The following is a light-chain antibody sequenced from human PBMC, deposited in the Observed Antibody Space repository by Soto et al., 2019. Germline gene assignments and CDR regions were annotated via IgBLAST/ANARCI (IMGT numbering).Light chain of an antibody. J-gene: IGKJ1*01. CDR3: QHYSNWPPWT. V-gene: IGKV3-15*01. Sequence: EIVMTQSPATLSVSPGERATLSCRASQSVRSNLAWYQQKPGQAPRLLIYGASTRATGIPARFSGSGSGTEFTLTISRLQSEDFAVYYCQHYSNWPPWTFGQGTKVEIK. CDR1: QSVRSN. CDR2: GAS.